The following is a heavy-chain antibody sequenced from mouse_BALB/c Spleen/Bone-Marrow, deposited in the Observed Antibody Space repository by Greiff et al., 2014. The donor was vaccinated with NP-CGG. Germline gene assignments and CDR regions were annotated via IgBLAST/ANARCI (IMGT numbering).Heavy chain of an antibody. CDR2: ILPGSGTT. J-gene: IGHJ3*01. CDR1: GYTFSSYW. CDR3: ARGGYDTSIFAY. Sequence: QVQLQQSGAELMKPGASVKISCKATGYTFSSYWIEWVNQRPGHGLEWIGEILPGSGTTHYNEKFKDKATFTADTSPNTAYMQLSSLTSEDSAVYYCARGGYDTSIFAYWGQGTLVTVSA. D-gene: IGHD2-3*01. V-gene: IGHV1-9*01.